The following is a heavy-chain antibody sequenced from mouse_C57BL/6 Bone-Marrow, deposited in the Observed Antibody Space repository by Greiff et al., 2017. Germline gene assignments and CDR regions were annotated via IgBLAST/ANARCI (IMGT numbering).Heavy chain of an antibody. CDR2: ISSGSSTI. V-gene: IGHV5-17*01. D-gene: IGHD2-4*01. CDR1: GFTFSDYG. J-gene: IGHJ3*01. Sequence: DVQLVESGGGLVKPGGSLKLSCAASGFTFSDYGMHWVRQAPEKGLEWVAYISSGSSTIYYADKVKGRFTISRDNAKNTLFLQMTSLRSEDTAMYYCARHYYDYDEGFAYWGQGTLVTVSA. CDR3: ARHYYDYDEGFAY.